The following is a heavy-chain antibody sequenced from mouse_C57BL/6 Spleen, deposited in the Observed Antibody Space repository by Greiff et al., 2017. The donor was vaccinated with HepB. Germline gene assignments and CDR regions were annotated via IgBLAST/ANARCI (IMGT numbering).Heavy chain of an antibody. CDR3: ARKYYCSSFFYSMDY. V-gene: IGHV1-26*01. J-gene: IGHJ4*01. D-gene: IGHD1-1*01. CDR2: INPNNGGT. CDR1: GYTFTDYY. Sequence: EVQLQQSGPELVKPGASVKISCKASGYTFTDYYMNWVKQSHGKSLEWIGDINPNNGGTSYNQKFKGKATLTVDKSSSTAYLALRSLTSEDSAVYYCARKYYCSSFFYSMDYWGQGTSVTVSS.